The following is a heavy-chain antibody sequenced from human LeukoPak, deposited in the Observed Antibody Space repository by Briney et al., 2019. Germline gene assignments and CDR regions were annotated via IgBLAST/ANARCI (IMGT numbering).Heavy chain of an antibody. D-gene: IGHD3-3*01. Sequence: GESLKISCKGSGYSFTSYWIGWVRQMPGKGLEWMGIIYPGDSDTRYSPSFQGQVTISADKSISTAYLQWSSLKASDTAMYYCARLTTYYDFWSGYHTVDYWGQGTLVTVSS. CDR3: ARLTTYYDFWSGYHTVDY. J-gene: IGHJ4*02. V-gene: IGHV5-51*01. CDR2: IYPGDSDT. CDR1: GYSFTSYW.